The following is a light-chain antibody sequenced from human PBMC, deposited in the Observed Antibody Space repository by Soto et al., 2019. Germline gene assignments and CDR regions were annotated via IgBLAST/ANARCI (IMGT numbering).Light chain of an antibody. CDR1: SSNIGAGYD. J-gene: IGLJ1*01. CDR3: QSYDSSLSSV. Sequence: QSVLTQPPSMSGAPGQRVTISCTGSSSNIGAGYDVHWYQQLPGTAPKLLIYGNSNRPSGVPDRFSGSKSGTSASLAITGLQAEDEADYYCQSYDSSLSSVFGTGTKLTVL. CDR2: GNS. V-gene: IGLV1-40*01.